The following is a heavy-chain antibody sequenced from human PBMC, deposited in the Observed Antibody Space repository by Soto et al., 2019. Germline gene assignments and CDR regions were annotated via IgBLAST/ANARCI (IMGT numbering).Heavy chain of an antibody. CDR3: ARAVAPYLGTGFDP. CDR2: ISHTGST. Sequence: QLQLQESGSCLVTPSQTLSLTCAVSGGSISSGNSYSWSWIRQPPGKGLEWIGSISHTGSTSYTPSLKGRVNMSVDKSKNQFSLKLSSVTAADMAVYYCARAVAPYLGTGFDPWGQGTLVIVSS. D-gene: IGHD3-16*01. V-gene: IGHV4-30-2*01. CDR1: GGSISSGNSYS. J-gene: IGHJ5*02.